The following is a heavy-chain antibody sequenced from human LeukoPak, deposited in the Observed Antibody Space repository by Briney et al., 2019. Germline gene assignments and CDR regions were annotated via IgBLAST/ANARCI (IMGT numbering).Heavy chain of an antibody. CDR2: IYHRGTT. CDR1: GDSISSSHW. V-gene: IGHV4-4*02. Sequence: SETLSLTCAVSGDSISSSHWWTWVRQPPGKGLEWIGEIYHRGTTNYNLSLKSRVTISVDRSKNQFSLRLTSVTAADTAVYYCARRHGSGWYGRYWYFDLWGRGTLVTVSS. J-gene: IGHJ2*01. CDR3: ARRHGSGWYGRYWYFDL. D-gene: IGHD6-19*01.